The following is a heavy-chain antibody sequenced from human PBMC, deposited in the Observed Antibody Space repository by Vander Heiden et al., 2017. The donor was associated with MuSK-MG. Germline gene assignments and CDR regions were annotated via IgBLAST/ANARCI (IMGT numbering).Heavy chain of an antibody. CDR3: ARGNWGSPFDI. Sequence: EVQLVASGGGLVQPGRSLRLSCSASGFTFADYSMHWVRQAPGKGLEWVSGISWNSDTIDYAASVKGRFTISRDNAKKSLNLQMNGLRTEDTALYYCARGNWGSPFDIWGQGTLVSVSS. CDR2: ISWNSDTI. J-gene: IGHJ3*02. CDR1: GFTFADYS. V-gene: IGHV3-9*01. D-gene: IGHD7-27*01.